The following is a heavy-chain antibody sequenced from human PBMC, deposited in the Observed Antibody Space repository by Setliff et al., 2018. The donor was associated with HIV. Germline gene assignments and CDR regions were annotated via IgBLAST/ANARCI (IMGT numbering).Heavy chain of an antibody. V-gene: IGHV4-59*01. J-gene: IGHJ4*02. D-gene: IGHD6-19*01. CDR3: ARGIAVAGPYFDY. CDR2: IYYSGSS. Sequence: PSETLSLTCTVSGGSISSYYWSWIRQPPGKGLEWSGYIYYSGSSKNTPSLKSRVTISVDTPKNEFSLKLSSMTAADTAVYYCARGIAVAGPYFDYWGQGTLVTVSS. CDR1: GGSISSYY.